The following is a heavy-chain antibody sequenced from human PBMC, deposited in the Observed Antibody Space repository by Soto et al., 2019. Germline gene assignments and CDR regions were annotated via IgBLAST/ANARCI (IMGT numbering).Heavy chain of an antibody. V-gene: IGHV1-3*01. D-gene: IGHD5-18*01. CDR3: ARDPGYSYGYN. CDR2: INAGNGNT. Sequence: QVQLVQSGAEVKKPGASVKVSCKASGYTFTSYAMQWVRQAPGQRLEWMGWINAGNGNTKYSQKFQGRVTITRDTSASTADMELSSLRSEDTAVYYCARDPGYSYGYNWGQGTLVTVSS. CDR1: GYTFTSYA. J-gene: IGHJ4*02.